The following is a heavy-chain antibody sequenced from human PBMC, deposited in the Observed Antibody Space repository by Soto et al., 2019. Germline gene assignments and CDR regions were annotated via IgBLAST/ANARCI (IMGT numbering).Heavy chain of an antibody. Sequence: SETLSLTCTVSGGSISSYYWSWIRQPAGKGLEWIGRIYTSGSTNYNPSLKSRVTMSVDTSKNQFSLKLSSVTAADTAVYYCARDQGTLDSSAYSVYYYGMDVWGQGTTVTVSS. V-gene: IGHV4-4*07. J-gene: IGHJ6*02. CDR3: ARDQGTLDSSAYSVYYYGMDV. CDR2: IYTSGST. CDR1: GGSISSYY. D-gene: IGHD3-22*01.